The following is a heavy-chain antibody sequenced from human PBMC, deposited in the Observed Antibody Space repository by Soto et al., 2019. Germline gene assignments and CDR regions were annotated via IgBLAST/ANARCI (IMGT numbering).Heavy chain of an antibody. CDR2: ISAYNGNT. V-gene: IGHV1-18*01. CDR3: ARDGVVVPAAMWYYYGMDV. D-gene: IGHD2-2*01. CDR1: GYTFTSYG. J-gene: IGHJ6*02. Sequence: ASVKVSCKASGYTFTSYGISWVRQAPGQGLEWMGWISAYNGNTNYAQKLQGRVTMTTDTSTSTAYMELRSLRSDDTAVYYCARDGVVVPAAMWYYYGMDVWGQGTTVTVSS.